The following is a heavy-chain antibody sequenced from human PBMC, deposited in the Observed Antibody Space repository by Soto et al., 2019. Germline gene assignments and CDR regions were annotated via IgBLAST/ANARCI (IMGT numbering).Heavy chain of an antibody. V-gene: IGHV4-34*01. Sequence: SETLSLTCAVYGGSFTGYYWSWIRQPPGKGLEWIGEINHSGSTNYNPSLKSRVTIAVDTSKNQFSLKLSSVTAADTAVYYCARGGTYTMVRGVIITQSYYYLDVWGKGTTVT. J-gene: IGHJ6*03. CDR1: GGSFTGYY. CDR3: ARGGTYTMVRGVIITQSYYYLDV. D-gene: IGHD3-10*01. CDR2: INHSGST.